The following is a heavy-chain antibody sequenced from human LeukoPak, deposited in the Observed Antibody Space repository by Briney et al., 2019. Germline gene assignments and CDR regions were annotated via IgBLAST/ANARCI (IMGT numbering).Heavy chain of an antibody. CDR2: ISSSISDV. J-gene: IGHJ3*02. CDR1: GLAFSSSA. Sequence: GGSLRLSCAASGLAFSSSAMNWVRQTPGKGLEWLSYISSSISDVYYADSWKGRFTISRDNAKSSLYLQMNSLTAEDTAIYFCARGRDHAFDIWGQGTRVTVSS. V-gene: IGHV3-48*01. CDR3: ARGRDHAFDI.